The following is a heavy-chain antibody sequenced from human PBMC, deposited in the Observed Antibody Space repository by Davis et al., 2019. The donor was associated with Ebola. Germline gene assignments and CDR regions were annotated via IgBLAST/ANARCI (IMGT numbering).Heavy chain of an antibody. CDR1: GFTFDDYA. V-gene: IGHV3-9*01. Sequence: SLKISCAASGFTFDDYAMYWVRQAQGKGLEWVSGISWNSGRIGYADSVKGRFTISRDNAKNSLYLQMNSLRAEDTALYYCAKDFTLRYSALRGPFDIWGQGTMVTVSS. D-gene: IGHD5-12*01. CDR3: AKDFTLRYSALRGPFDI. CDR2: ISWNSGRI. J-gene: IGHJ3*02.